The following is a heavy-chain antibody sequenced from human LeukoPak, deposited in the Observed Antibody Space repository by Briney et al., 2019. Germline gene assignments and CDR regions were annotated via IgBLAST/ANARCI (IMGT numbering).Heavy chain of an antibody. V-gene: IGHV4-59*11. J-gene: IGHJ4*02. CDR1: GVSITSHF. CDR2: AYFNGIT. D-gene: IGHD3-10*01. Sequence: SATLSLTCTVSGVSITSHFWSWIRQSPGQGLEWIGYAYFNGITHYNPSLKSRVTISVDTSKNQFSLRLSSVTAADTAVYYCARDEGSPGALDHWGQGTLVTVSS. CDR3: ARDEGSPGALDH.